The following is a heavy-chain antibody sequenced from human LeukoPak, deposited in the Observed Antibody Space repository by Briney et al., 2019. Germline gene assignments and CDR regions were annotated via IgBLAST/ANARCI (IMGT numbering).Heavy chain of an antibody. CDR1: GGSISSYY. CDR2: IYYSGST. CDR3: ARGGLYSSSYTY. Sequence: SETLSLTCTVSGGSISSYYWSWIRQPPGNGLEWIGYIYYSGSTNYNPSLKSRVTISVDTSKNQFSLKLSSVTAADTAVYYCARGGLYSSSYTYWGQGTLVTVSS. J-gene: IGHJ4*02. V-gene: IGHV4-59*12. D-gene: IGHD6-6*01.